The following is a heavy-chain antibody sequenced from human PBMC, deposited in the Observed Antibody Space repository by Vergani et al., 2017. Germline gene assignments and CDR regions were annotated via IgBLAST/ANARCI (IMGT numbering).Heavy chain of an antibody. V-gene: IGHV3-33*01. CDR1: GFTFSSHG. CDR3: ARWGNEKRLDS. J-gene: IGHJ5*01. Sequence: QVQLLESEGGVVQPGRSLTLSCVASGFTFSSHGMHWVRQAPGKGLEWVAVIWYVGSNKYYGESVMGRFTISRDNSKNTLYLKMNSLRVEDPAVYYCARWGNEKRLDSWGQGPLVTVSS. CDR2: IWYVGSNK. D-gene: IGHD1-1*01.